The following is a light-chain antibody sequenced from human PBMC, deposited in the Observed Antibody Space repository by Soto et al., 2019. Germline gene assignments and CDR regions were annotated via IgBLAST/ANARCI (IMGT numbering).Light chain of an antibody. CDR3: AAWDDSLRGWV. V-gene: IGLV1-47*01. CDR2: RNN. CDR1: SSNIGSNY. J-gene: IGLJ3*02. Sequence: QSVLTQPPSASGTPGQRVTISCSESSSNIGSNYVSWYQQLPGTAPKLLIYRNNQRPSGVPDRFSGSRSGTSASLAVSGLRSEGEADYYCAAWDDSLRGWVFGGGTKVTVL.